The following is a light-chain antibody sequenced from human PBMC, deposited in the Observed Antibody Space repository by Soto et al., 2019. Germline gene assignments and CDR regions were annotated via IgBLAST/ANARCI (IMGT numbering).Light chain of an antibody. V-gene: IGKV1-27*01. CDR2: SAS. J-gene: IGKJ5*01. CDR1: QGISNY. CDR3: QQRSNWPIT. Sequence: DIQMTQSPSSLSASVGDRVTITCRASQGISNYLAWYQQKPGKVPKLLIYSASTLQSGVPSRFSGSGSGTDFTLTISRLEPEDFAVYYCQQRSNWPITFGQGTRLEIK.